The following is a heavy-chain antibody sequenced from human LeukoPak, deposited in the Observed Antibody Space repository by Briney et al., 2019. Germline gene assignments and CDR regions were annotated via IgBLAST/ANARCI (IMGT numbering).Heavy chain of an antibody. CDR3: AKGGSSWSYYFDY. CDR1: RLTFSNYA. J-gene: IGHJ4*02. D-gene: IGHD6-13*01. Sequence: GGSLRLSCAASRLTFSNYAMTWVRQTPGKGLEWVSAISASAGTTYYADSVKGRFTISRDNSKNTLYLQMNSLRSDDTALYYCAKGGSSWSYYFDYWGQGTLVTVSS. CDR2: ISASAGTT. V-gene: IGHV3-23*01.